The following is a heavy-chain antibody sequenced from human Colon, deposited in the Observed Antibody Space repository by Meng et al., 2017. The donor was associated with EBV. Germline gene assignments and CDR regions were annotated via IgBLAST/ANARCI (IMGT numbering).Heavy chain of an antibody. J-gene: IGHJ4*02. CDR1: GDSVTNGGYS. CDR3: ARGPTTYFDY. D-gene: IGHD4-17*01. Sequence: QLQLQESGPGLVXPXXXXXLTRVVSGDSVTNGGYSWSWIRQPPGKGLEWIGYIYHSGSTKYNPSLKSRVTISVDTSKNQFSLKLSSVTAADTAVYYCARGPTTYFDYWGQGTLVTVSS. CDR2: IYHSGST. V-gene: IGHV4-30-2*05.